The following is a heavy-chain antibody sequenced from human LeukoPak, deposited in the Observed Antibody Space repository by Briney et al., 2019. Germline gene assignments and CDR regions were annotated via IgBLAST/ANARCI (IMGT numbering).Heavy chain of an antibody. J-gene: IGHJ1*01. CDR1: GGSISSSNW. Sequence: PSGTLSLTCAVSGGSISSSNWWSWVRQPPGKGLEWIGEINHSGSTNYNPSLKSRVTISVDTSKNQFSLKLSSVTAADTAVYYCARSRYCSSTSCYDRSEYFQHWGQGTLVTVSS. D-gene: IGHD2-2*01. CDR2: INHSGST. V-gene: IGHV4-4*02. CDR3: ARSRYCSSTSCYDRSEYFQH.